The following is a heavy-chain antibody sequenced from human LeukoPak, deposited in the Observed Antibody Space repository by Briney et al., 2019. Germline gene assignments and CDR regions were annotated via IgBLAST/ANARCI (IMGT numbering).Heavy chain of an antibody. CDR3: ARVYSSSWSYYYYYYMDV. CDR1: GLSLTHDG. Sequence: ASVKVSCKASGLSLTHDGISWVRQAPGQGLVWMGWISFYNGDTLYAQKLQGRVTMTTDTSTSTAYMELRSLRSDDTAVYYCARVYSSSWSYYYYYYMDVWGKGTTVTVSS. CDR2: ISFYNGDT. J-gene: IGHJ6*03. D-gene: IGHD6-13*01. V-gene: IGHV1-18*01.